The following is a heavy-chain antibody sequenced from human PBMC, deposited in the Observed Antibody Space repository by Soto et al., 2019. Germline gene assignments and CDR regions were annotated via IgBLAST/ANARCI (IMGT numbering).Heavy chain of an antibody. CDR3: ARPGSSSWYVVDY. J-gene: IGHJ4*02. Sequence: PSETLSLTCAVYGGSFSGYYWSWIRQPPGKGLEWIGEINHSGSTNYNPSLKSRVTISVDTSKNQFSLKLSSVTAADTAVYYWARPGSSSWYVVDYWGQGTLVTVSS. V-gene: IGHV4-34*01. CDR2: INHSGST. D-gene: IGHD6-13*01. CDR1: GGSFSGYY.